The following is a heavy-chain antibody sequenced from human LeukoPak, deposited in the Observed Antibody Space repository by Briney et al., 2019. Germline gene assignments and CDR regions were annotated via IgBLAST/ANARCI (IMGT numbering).Heavy chain of an antibody. J-gene: IGHJ6*02. CDR1: GYTFTSSD. V-gene: IGHV1-8*01. Sequence: ASVKVSCKASGYTFTSSDINWVRQATGQGLEWMGWMNPNSGNTGYAQKFQGRVTMTRNTSISTAYMELSSLRSEDTAVYYCARGQGQTDILYYYYGMDVWGQGTTVTVSS. CDR2: MNPNSGNT. CDR3: ARGQGQTDILYYYYGMDV. D-gene: IGHD2-15*01.